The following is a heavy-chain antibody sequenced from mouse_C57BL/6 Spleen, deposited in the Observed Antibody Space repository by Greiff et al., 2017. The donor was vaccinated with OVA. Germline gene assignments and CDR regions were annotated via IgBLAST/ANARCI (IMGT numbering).Heavy chain of an antibody. D-gene: IGHD3-2*02. V-gene: IGHV2-3*01. J-gene: IGHJ3*01. CDR1: GFSLTSYG. Sequence: VKLVESGPGLVAPSQSLSITCTASGFSLTSYGVSWVRQPPGKGLEWLGVIWGDGSTNYYSALISSLSTITDNSKSQVYLKLKSLQTDDTATYDCAKGEQLRLPSFAYWGQGTLVTVSA. CDR3: AKGEQLRLPSFAY. CDR2: IWGDGST.